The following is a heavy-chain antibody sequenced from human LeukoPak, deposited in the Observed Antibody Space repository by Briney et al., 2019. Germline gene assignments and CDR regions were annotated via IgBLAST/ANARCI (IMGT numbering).Heavy chain of an antibody. Sequence: KPSETLSLTCAVYGGSFSGYYWSWIRQPPGKGLEWIGEINHSGSTNYNPSLKSRVTISVDTSKNQFSLKLSSVTAADTAVYYCARGRITMIVVVITTDAFDIWGQGTMVTVSS. CDR3: ARGRITMIVVVITTDAFDI. V-gene: IGHV4-34*01. CDR2: INHSGST. D-gene: IGHD3-22*01. CDR1: GGSFSGYY. J-gene: IGHJ3*02.